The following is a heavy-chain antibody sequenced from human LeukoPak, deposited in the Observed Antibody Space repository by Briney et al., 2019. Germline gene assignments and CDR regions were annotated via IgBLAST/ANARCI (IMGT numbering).Heavy chain of an antibody. CDR1: GFTFSGSA. CDR2: IRSKANSYAT. J-gene: IGHJ4*02. V-gene: IGHV3-73*01. Sequence: QPGGSLNLSCAASGFTFSGSAMHWVRQASGKGLEWVGRIRSKANSYATAYAASVKGRFTISRDDSKNTAYLQMNSLKTEDTAVYYCVSDLDYFDYWGQGTLVTVSS. CDR3: VSDLDYFDY. D-gene: IGHD3-16*01.